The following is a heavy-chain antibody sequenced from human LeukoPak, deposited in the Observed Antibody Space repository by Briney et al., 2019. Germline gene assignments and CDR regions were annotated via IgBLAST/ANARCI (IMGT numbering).Heavy chain of an antibody. J-gene: IGHJ2*01. CDR3: ARETRRRLPCWYFHL. Sequence: ASVKVSCKASGYTFTSYGISWVRQAPGQGLEWMGWISAYNGNTNYAQKLQGRVTMTTDTSTSTAYMELRRLRSDDTAVYYCARETRRRLPCWYFHLWGRGTLVTVSS. CDR1: GYTFTSYG. D-gene: IGHD3-16*01. V-gene: IGHV1-18*01. CDR2: ISAYNGNT.